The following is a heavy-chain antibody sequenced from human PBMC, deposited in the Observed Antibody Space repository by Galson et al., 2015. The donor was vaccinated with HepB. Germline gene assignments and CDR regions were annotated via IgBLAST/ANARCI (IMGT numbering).Heavy chain of an antibody. Sequence: SVKVSCKASGGTFSSFAIHWVRQAPGQGLEWMGGIIPIFATAKYAQKFQGRVTITTDESTSTAHMELRSLRSDDTAVYYCARDPWDSDTGSGLDYYGMDVWGQGTTVTVSS. CDR1: GGTFSSFA. CDR3: ARDPWDSDTGSGLDYYGMDV. J-gene: IGHJ6*02. V-gene: IGHV1-69*05. D-gene: IGHD5-18*01. CDR2: IIPIFATA.